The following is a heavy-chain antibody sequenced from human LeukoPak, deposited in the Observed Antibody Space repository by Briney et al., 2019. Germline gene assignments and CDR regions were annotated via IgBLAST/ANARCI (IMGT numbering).Heavy chain of an antibody. Sequence: GGSLRLSCAASGFTFSSYGMHWVRQAPGKGLEWVAVISYDGSNKYYADSVKGRFTISRDNSKNTLYLQMNSLRAEDTAVYYCAKVGWWLLTPQYDYWGQGTLVTVSS. CDR2: ISYDGSNK. J-gene: IGHJ4*02. V-gene: IGHV3-30*18. CDR1: GFTFSSYG. CDR3: AKVGWWLLTPQYDY. D-gene: IGHD2-15*01.